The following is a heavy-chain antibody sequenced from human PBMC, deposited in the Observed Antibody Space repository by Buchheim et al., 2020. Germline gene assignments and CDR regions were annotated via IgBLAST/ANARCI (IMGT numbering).Heavy chain of an antibody. CDR3: ATSYYYYGMDI. CDR1: GITFTKYV. CDR2: ISGSGDST. V-gene: IGHV3-23*01. J-gene: IGHJ6*02. Sequence: EVQLLESGGGLVQPGGSLRLSCEASGITFTKYVISWVRQAPGKGLEWVSGISGSGDSTYYVDSVKGRFTVSRDNSKNTVYLQMSSLRAEDTAKYFCATSYYYYGMDIWGQGTT.